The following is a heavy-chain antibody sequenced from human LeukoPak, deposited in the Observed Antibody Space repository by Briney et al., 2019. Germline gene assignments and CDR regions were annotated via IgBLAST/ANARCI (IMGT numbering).Heavy chain of an antibody. CDR2: IYYSGST. CDR3: ARQVSYVAVAGPRDDAFDI. J-gene: IGHJ3*02. D-gene: IGHD6-19*01. V-gene: IGHV4-59*08. Sequence: SETLSLTCTVSGGSISSYYWSWIRQPPGKGLEWIGYIYYSGSTNYNPSLKSRVTISVDTSKNQFSLKLSSVTAADTAVYYCARQVSYVAVAGPRDDAFDIWGQGTMITVSS. CDR1: GGSISSYY.